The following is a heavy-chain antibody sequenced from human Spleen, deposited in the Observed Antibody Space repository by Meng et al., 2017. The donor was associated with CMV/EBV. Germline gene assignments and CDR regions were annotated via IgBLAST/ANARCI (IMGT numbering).Heavy chain of an antibody. CDR1: GFSFSDHY. J-gene: IGHJ4*02. CDR2: SRNKANRYTT. D-gene: IGHD1-1*01. Sequence: GESLKISCAASGFSFSDHYMDWVRQAPGKGLEWVGRSRNKANRYTTEYAASVKGRFTISRDESKNSLYLQMNRLKTEDTAVFYCVRGYNSFDSWGQGTLVTVSS. V-gene: IGHV3-72*01. CDR3: VRGYNSFDS.